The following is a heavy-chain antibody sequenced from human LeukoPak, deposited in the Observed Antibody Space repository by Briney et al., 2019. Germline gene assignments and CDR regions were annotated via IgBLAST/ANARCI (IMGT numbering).Heavy chain of an antibody. V-gene: IGHV4-59*01. CDR1: GGSISPYY. J-gene: IGHJ4*02. D-gene: IGHD2-2*01. CDR3: ARSTGSSMFKDY. CDR2: IYYSGNT. Sequence: SVTLSLTCTVSGGSISPYYWSWIRQPPGKGLEWLGYIYYSGNTDYNPSLKSRVAISVDTSKNQFSLKLSSVTAADTAVHYCARSTGSSMFKDYWGQRTLVTVSS.